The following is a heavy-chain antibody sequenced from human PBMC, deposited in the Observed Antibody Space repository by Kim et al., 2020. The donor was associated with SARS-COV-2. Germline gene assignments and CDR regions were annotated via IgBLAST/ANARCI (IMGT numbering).Heavy chain of an antibody. V-gene: IGHV1-8*01. CDR2: MNPDSGNT. J-gene: IGHJ4*02. D-gene: IGHD3-10*01. CDR1: GYIFTSND. Sequence: ASGKVSCKASGYIFTSNDINWVRQAPGQGLEWMGWMNPDSGNTGFAQKFQGRLTMTSNTSISTAYMELSSLRSEDTAVYFCARGANWFRYWGEGTLVTVSS. CDR3: ARGANWFRY.